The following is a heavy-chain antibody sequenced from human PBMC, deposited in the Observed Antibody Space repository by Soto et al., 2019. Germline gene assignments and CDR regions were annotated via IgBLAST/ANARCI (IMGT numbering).Heavy chain of an antibody. CDR2: IYPGDSDT. Sequence: PGESLKISCKGSGYSFAGYWITWVRQKPGKGLEWMGIIYPGDSDTRYSPSFQGQVTISADKSISTAYLQWSSLKASDTAMYYCARPGIAAAGEVDYWGQGTLVTVSS. V-gene: IGHV5-51*01. CDR1: GYSFAGYW. J-gene: IGHJ4*02. CDR3: ARPGIAAAGEVDY. D-gene: IGHD6-13*01.